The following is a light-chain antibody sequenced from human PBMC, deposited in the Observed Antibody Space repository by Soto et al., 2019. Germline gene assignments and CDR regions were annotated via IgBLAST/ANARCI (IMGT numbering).Light chain of an antibody. J-gene: IGLJ2*01. CDR2: HVS. CDR3: SSYGGFNNVL. CDR1: SSDIGGYKY. V-gene: IGLV2-11*01. Sequence: QSALTQPRSVSGSPGQSVTISCTGTSSDIGGYKYVSWYQQHPGKAPKLLIHHVSRRPSGVPARFSGSKSGNTASLTVSGLQTEDEADYYCSSYGGFNNVLFGGGTKVTVL.